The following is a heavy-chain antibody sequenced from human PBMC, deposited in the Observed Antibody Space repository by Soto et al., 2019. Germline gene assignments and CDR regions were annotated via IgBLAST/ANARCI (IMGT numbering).Heavy chain of an antibody. Sequence: GESLKISCKGSGYSFSSYWIGWVLQMPGKGLEWMGIIHPSDFDTRYSPSFQGQVTISADKSISTAYLQWSGLRASDTAMYYCAIHSTGYEDSWGQGTLVTVSS. V-gene: IGHV5-51*01. CDR3: AIHSTGYEDS. CDR2: IHPSDFDT. D-gene: IGHD5-12*01. J-gene: IGHJ5*02. CDR1: GYSFSSYW.